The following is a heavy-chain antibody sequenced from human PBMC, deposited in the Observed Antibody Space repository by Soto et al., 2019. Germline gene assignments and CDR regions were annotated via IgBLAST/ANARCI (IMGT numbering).Heavy chain of an antibody. CDR2: ISGYNGDT. D-gene: IGHD3-16*01. Sequence: QIQLVQSGAEVKKPGASVTVSCKASGYTFTSFGINWVRQAPGQGLEWMGWISGYNGDTKYEQKFQGRVAVTTDKSTSTAYMELRSLRSDDTAVYYCARGGDTYYYGMDVWGQGTTVTVSS. CDR1: GYTFTSFG. V-gene: IGHV1-18*01. CDR3: ARGGDTYYYGMDV. J-gene: IGHJ6*02.